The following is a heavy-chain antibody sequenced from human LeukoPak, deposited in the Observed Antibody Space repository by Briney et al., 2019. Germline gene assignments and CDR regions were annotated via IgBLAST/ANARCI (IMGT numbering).Heavy chain of an antibody. CDR1: GFTVSSYA. J-gene: IGHJ4*02. CDR2: ISGSGSST. D-gene: IGHD1-14*01. V-gene: IGHV3-23*01. CDR3: TKVPLGPNGGD. Sequence: PGGSLRLSCAASGFTVSSYAMSWVRQAPGKGLEWVSGISGSGSSTFYADSVKGRFTISRDNSKNTLYLQMNSLRAEDTAVYYCTKVPLGPNGGDWGQGTLVTVSS.